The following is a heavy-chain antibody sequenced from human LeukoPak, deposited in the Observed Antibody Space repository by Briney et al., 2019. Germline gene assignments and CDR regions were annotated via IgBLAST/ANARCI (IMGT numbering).Heavy chain of an antibody. CDR3: ARSGIGATEIDY. Sequence: GGSLRLSCTASGFTFSNFWMGWVRQAPGKGLEWVANIKQDETEKFYLGSVKGRFTISRDNAKNSLYLQMNSLRAEDTAVYYCARSGIGATEIDYWGQGTLVTVSS. D-gene: IGHD6-13*01. J-gene: IGHJ4*02. V-gene: IGHV3-7*01. CDR2: IKQDETEK. CDR1: GFTFSNFW.